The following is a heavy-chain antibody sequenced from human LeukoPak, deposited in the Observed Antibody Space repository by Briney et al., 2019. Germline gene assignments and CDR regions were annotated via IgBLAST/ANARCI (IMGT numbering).Heavy chain of an antibody. J-gene: IGHJ2*01. CDR1: GGSISSGGYS. CDR3: ARDRGYCSSTSCYPPHWYFDL. D-gene: IGHD2-2*01. CDR2: IYYSGST. Sequence: SQTLSLTCTVSGGSISSGGYSWSWIRQHPGKGLEWIGYIYYSGSTYYNPSLKSRVTISVDTSKNQFSLKLSSVIAADTAVYYCARDRGYCSSTSCYPPHWYFDLWGRGTLVTVSS. V-gene: IGHV4-31*03.